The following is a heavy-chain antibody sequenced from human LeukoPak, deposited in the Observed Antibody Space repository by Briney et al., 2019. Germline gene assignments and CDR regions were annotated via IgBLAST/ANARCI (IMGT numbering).Heavy chain of an antibody. Sequence: NPSETLSLTCTVSGGSISSYYWSWIRQPPGKGLEWIGYIYYSGSTNYNPSLKSRVTISVDTSKNQFSLKLSSVTAADTAVYYCASRHYYDSSGYYFDYWGQGTLVTVSS. CDR3: ASRHYYDSSGYYFDY. CDR1: GGSISSYY. J-gene: IGHJ4*02. CDR2: IYYSGST. D-gene: IGHD3-22*01. V-gene: IGHV4-59*12.